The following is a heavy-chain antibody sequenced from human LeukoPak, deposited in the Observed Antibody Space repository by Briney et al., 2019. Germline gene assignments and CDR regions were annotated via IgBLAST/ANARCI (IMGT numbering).Heavy chain of an antibody. Sequence: GRSLRLSCAASGFTFSSYAMLWVRQAPGKGLEWVAVISYDGSNKYYADSVKGRFTISRDNSKNTLYLQMNSLRAEDTAVYYCARGRYSYGPAGQAFDIWGQGTMVTVSS. CDR3: ARGRYSYGPAGQAFDI. J-gene: IGHJ3*02. CDR1: GFTFSSYA. V-gene: IGHV3-30*04. CDR2: ISYDGSNK. D-gene: IGHD5-18*01.